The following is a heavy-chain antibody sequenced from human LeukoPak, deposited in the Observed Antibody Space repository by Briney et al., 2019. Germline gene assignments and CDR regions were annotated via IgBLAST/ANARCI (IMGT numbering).Heavy chain of an antibody. D-gene: IGHD1-26*01. CDR2: IRYDGSNK. J-gene: IGHJ6*03. Sequence: GGSLRPSCAASGFTFSSYGMHWVRQAPGKGLEWVAFIRYDGSNKYYADSVKGRFTISRDNSKNTLYLQMNSLRAEDTAVYYCAKDGDQWELNYYYYMDVWGKGTTVTISS. CDR3: AKDGDQWELNYYYYMDV. V-gene: IGHV3-30*02. CDR1: GFTFSSYG.